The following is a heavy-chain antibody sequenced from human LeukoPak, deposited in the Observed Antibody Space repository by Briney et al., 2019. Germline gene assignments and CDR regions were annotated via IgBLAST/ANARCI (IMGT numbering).Heavy chain of an antibody. Sequence: SETLSLTCAVYGGSFSGYYWSWIRQPPGKGLEWIGEINHSGSTNYNASLKSRVTISVDTSKNQFSLKLSSVTAADTAVYYCARGNPKYSGSYYRIPLNHWGQGTLVTVSS. J-gene: IGHJ4*02. CDR2: INHSGST. CDR1: GGSFSGYY. V-gene: IGHV4-34*01. D-gene: IGHD1-26*01. CDR3: ARGNPKYSGSYYRIPLNH.